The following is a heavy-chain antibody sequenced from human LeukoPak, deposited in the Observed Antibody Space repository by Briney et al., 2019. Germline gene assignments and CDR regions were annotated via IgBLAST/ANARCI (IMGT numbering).Heavy chain of an antibody. CDR2: INHNGNVN. J-gene: IGHJ6*02. V-gene: IGHV3-7*03. CDR3: ARGGGLDV. D-gene: IGHD3-16*01. Sequence: GGSLRLSCAASGFTFSSYSMNWVHQAPGKGLEWVASINHNGNVNYYVDSVKGRFTISRDNAKNSLYLQMSNLRAEDTAVYFCARGGGLDVWGQGATVTVSS. CDR1: GFTFSSYS.